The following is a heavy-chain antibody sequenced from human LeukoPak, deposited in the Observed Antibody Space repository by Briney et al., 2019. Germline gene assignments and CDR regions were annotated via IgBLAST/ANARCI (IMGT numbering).Heavy chain of an antibody. CDR2: IYYTGST. CDR1: GGSIGSYY. Sequence: PSETLSLTCTVSGGSIGSYYWSWIRQPPGKGLEWIGYIYYTGSTDYNPSLKSRATISVDTSKNQFSPKLSSVTAADTAVYYCARSFSGRGDAFDIWGQGTMVTVSS. CDR3: ARSFSGRGDAFDI. J-gene: IGHJ3*02. V-gene: IGHV4-59*01. D-gene: IGHD6-19*01.